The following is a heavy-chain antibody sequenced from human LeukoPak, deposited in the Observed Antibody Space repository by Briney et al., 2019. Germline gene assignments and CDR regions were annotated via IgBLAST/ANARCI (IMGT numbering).Heavy chain of an antibody. CDR2: ISNDGTNK. D-gene: IGHD6-19*01. Sequence: GRSLRLSCAASGFTFSSCAMDWVRQAPGKGLEWVAFISNDGTNKYYADSVKGRFTISRDNSKNTLYLQMNSLRAEDTAVYYCGRDQGGSIGWYGDYWGQGTLVTVSS. J-gene: IGHJ4*02. CDR1: GFTFSSCA. CDR3: GRDQGGSIGWYGDY. V-gene: IGHV3-30*04.